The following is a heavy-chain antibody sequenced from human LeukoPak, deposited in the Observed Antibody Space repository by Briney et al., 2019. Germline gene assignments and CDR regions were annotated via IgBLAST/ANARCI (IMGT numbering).Heavy chain of an antibody. Sequence: GGSLRLSCAASGFTFSSYGMHWVRQAPGKGLEWVAVIWYDGSNKYYADSVKGRFTISRDNSKNTLYLQMNSLRAEDTAVYYCAREPTWLGTQQGAFDIWGQGTMVTVSS. D-gene: IGHD3-10*01. CDR1: GFTFSSYG. CDR2: IWYDGSNK. J-gene: IGHJ3*02. CDR3: AREPTWLGTQQGAFDI. V-gene: IGHV3-33*01.